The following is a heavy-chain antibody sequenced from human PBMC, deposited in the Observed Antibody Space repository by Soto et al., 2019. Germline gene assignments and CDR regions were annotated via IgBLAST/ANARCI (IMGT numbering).Heavy chain of an antibody. CDR1: GGSISSGGYY. CDR3: ARGEGYYDSSGYYYGAPLANY. V-gene: IGHV4-31*03. Sequence: SETLSLTCTVSGGSISSGGYYWSWIRQHPGKGLEWIGYIYYSGSTYYNPSLKSRVTISVDTSKNQFSLKLSSVTAADTAVYYCARGEGYYDSSGYYYGAPLANYWGQGTLVTVSS. D-gene: IGHD3-22*01. J-gene: IGHJ4*02. CDR2: IYYSGST.